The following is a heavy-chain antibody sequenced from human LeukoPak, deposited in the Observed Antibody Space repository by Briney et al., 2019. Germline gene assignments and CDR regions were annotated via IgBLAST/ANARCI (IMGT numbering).Heavy chain of an antibody. Sequence: SETLSLTCTVSGGSISSYYWSWIRQPPGKGLEWIGYIYYSGSTNYSPSLKSRVTISVDTSKNQFSLKLSSVTAADTAVYYCARAQSGSQGWFDPWGQGTLVTVSS. J-gene: IGHJ5*02. CDR3: ARAQSGSQGWFDP. V-gene: IGHV4-59*01. CDR1: GGSISSYY. D-gene: IGHD1-26*01. CDR2: IYYSGST.